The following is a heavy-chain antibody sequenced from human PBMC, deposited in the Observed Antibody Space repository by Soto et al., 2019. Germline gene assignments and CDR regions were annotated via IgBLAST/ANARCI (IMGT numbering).Heavy chain of an antibody. V-gene: IGHV1-69*01. CDR3: ATGVIWIGYFTVDS. Sequence: QVQLVQSGAEVKKPGSSVKVSCKASGGSFGHSAINWVRQTPGQGLEWLGGFIPVYRTLNYAQKFQGRVTITEDESTGTAYMTLSSLASDATAVYYCATGVIWIGYFTVDSWGQGTRVTVSS. D-gene: IGHD3-3*01. CDR2: FIPVYRTL. CDR1: GGSFGHSA. J-gene: IGHJ4*02.